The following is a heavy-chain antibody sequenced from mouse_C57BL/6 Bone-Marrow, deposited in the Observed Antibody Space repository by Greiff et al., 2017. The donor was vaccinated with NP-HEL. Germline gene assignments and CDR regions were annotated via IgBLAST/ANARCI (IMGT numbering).Heavy chain of an antibody. D-gene: IGHD2-5*01. CDR3: TTWSSNFYAMDY. Sequence: EVQLQQSGAELVRPGASVKLSCTASGFNIKDDYMHWVKQRPEQGLEWIGWIDPENGDTEYASKFQGKATITADPSSNTAYLQLSSLTSEDTAVYYCTTWSSNFYAMDYWGQGTSVTVSS. V-gene: IGHV14-4*01. CDR1: GFNIKDDY. J-gene: IGHJ4*01. CDR2: IDPENGDT.